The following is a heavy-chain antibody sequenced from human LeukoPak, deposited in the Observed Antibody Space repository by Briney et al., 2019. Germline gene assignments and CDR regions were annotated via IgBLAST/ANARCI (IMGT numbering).Heavy chain of an antibody. D-gene: IGHD4-17*01. J-gene: IGHJ6*03. CDR2: INWNGGST. CDR3: ARAPVTPTVTTPMDYSYYLDV. Sequence: PGGSLRLSCAASGFTFDDYGMSWVRQAPGKGLEWVSGINWNGGSTCYADSVKGRFTISRDNAKNSLYLQMNSLRAEDTALYYCARAPVTPTVTTPMDYSYYLDVWGKGTTVTVSS. V-gene: IGHV3-20*04. CDR1: GFTFDDYG.